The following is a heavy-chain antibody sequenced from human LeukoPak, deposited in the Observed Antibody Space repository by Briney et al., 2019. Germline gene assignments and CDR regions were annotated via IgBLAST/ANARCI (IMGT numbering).Heavy chain of an antibody. V-gene: IGHV4-34*01. CDR2: INHSGST. CDR3: ARGPPRYFDWVGRYYYGVDV. D-gene: IGHD3-9*01. CDR1: GGSFSGYY. Sequence: PSETLSLTCAVYGGSFSGYYWSWIRQPPGKGLEWIGEINHSGSTDYNPSLKSRVTISVDTSKNQFSLKLSSVTAADTAVYYCARGPPRYFDWVGRYYYGVDVWGQGTTVTVSS. J-gene: IGHJ6*02.